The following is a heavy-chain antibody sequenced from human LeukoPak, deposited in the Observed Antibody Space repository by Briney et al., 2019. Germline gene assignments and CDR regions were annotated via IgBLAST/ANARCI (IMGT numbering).Heavy chain of an antibody. Sequence: PGGSLRLSCAVSGFTVSGNYMSWVRQAPGKGLEWVSLIYSGGTTYYTDSVKGRFTISRDNSKNTLYLQMNSLRAEDTAVYYCARAFKVPSWYFALWGRGTLVTVSS. V-gene: IGHV3-53*01. CDR2: IYSGGTT. J-gene: IGHJ2*01. CDR3: ARAFKVPSWYFAL. CDR1: GFTVSGNY.